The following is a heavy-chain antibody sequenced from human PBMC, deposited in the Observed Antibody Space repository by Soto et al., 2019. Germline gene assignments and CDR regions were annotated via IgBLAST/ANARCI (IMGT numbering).Heavy chain of an antibody. CDR1: GAALSSGGYV. CDR3: TREQSDDNYFDP. CDR2: IYYSGGT. Sequence: TSETLSLPCTVSGAALSSGGYVYTGGRQPPGKGLEWLGYIYYSGGTNYNPSLKSRVTISLDKSKSQFSLRLISVTAADTAVYYCTREQSDDNYFDPWGQGTLVTVS. D-gene: IGHD6-19*01. J-gene: IGHJ5*02. V-gene: IGHV4-61*08.